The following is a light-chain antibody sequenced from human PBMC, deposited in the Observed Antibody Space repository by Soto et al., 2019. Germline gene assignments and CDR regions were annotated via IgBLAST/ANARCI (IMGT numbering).Light chain of an antibody. CDR1: QSVSSTY. CDR2: GAS. V-gene: IGKV3-20*01. J-gene: IGKJ1*01. Sequence: EIVLTQSPGTLSLSPGERATLSCRASQSVSSTYLAWYQQKPGQAPRLLIYGASSRATGIPDRFSGSGSGTDFTLTISRLEPEDFAEYYCQQCGSSPWTFGQGTKVEIK. CDR3: QQCGSSPWT.